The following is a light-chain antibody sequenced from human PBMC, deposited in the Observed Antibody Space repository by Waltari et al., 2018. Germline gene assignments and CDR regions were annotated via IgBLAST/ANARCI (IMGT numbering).Light chain of an antibody. V-gene: IGLV10-54*04. Sequence: QAGLTQPPSMSKDLRQTATLTCTGDSNNVGYQGAVWLQQLPGHPPKLLIYRNNDRPSGISERFSASRSGNTASLTITGLQSEDEAEYYCSAWDRSLSGWMFGGGTKLTVL. CDR2: RNN. J-gene: IGLJ3*02. CDR3: SAWDRSLSGWM. CDR1: SNNVGYQG.